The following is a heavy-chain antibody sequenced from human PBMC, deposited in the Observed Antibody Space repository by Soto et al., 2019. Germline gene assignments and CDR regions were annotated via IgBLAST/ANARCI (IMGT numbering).Heavy chain of an antibody. D-gene: IGHD3-10*01. CDR1: GFTFSSYG. J-gene: IGHJ5*02. CDR3: ARGDGSGSYYNPVNWFDP. V-gene: IGHV3-33*01. Sequence: LRLSCAASGFTFSSYGMHWVRQAPGKGLEWLAVTWYDGDNKYYADSVKGRFTISRDNSRNTLFLQMNSLRVEDTAVYYCARGDGSGSYYNPVNWFDPWGQGTLVTVSS. CDR2: TWYDGDNK.